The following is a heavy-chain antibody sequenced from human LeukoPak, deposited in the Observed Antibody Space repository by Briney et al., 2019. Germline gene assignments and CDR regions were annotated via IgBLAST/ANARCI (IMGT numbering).Heavy chain of an antibody. J-gene: IGHJ4*02. Sequence: SETLSLTCTVSGGSISSDYGSWIRQPPGKGLEWIGYIYYSGSTNYNPSLKSRVTISVDTSKDQFSLKLSSVTAADTAVYYCARQSYGAASYYFDYWGQGTLVTVSS. CDR2: IYYSGST. CDR1: GGSISSDY. V-gene: IGHV4-59*08. CDR3: ARQSYGAASYYFDY. D-gene: IGHD4-17*01.